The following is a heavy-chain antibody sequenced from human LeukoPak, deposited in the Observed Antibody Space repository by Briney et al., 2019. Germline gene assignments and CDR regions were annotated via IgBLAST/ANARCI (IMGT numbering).Heavy chain of an antibody. CDR1: GFTFSTYW. D-gene: IGHD5-12*01. CDR3: AKSSVNGYSGYVHPGVDY. Sequence: GGSLRLSCVVSGFTFSTYWMYWVRQAPGKGLVWVSRINTDGSTTNYADSVKGRFTISRDNTKNTLYLQMNSLRAEDTAVYYCAKSSVNGYSGYVHPGVDYWGQGTLVTVSS. J-gene: IGHJ4*02. V-gene: IGHV3-74*01. CDR2: INTDGSTT.